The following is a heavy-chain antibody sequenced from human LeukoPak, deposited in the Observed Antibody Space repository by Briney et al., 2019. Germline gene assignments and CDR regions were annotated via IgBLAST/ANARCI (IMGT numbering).Heavy chain of an antibody. Sequence: SETLSLTCTVSGGSISSYYWSWIRQPPGKGLEWIGYIYYSGNTNSNPSLKSRVTISVDTSKNQFSLKLSSVTPADTAVYYSAREYYDILTGSQHHNWFDPWGQGTLVTVSS. J-gene: IGHJ5*02. CDR1: GGSISSYY. CDR3: AREYYDILTGSQHHNWFDP. D-gene: IGHD3-9*01. V-gene: IGHV4-59*01. CDR2: IYYSGNT.